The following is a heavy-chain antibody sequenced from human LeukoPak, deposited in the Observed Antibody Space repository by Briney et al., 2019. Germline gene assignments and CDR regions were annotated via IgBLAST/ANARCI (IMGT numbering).Heavy chain of an antibody. CDR3: AKRWIVGATSYFDY. CDR2: ISYDGDDK. V-gene: IGHV3-30*18. D-gene: IGHD1-26*01. CDR1: GFSFSTYG. Sequence: GGSLRLSSAASGFSFSTYGMHWVRQAPDKGLEWVAIISYDGDDKYYADSVKGRLTISRDNSKNTLYLQMNSLRAEDTAVYYCAKRWIVGATSYFDYWGQGTLVTVSS. J-gene: IGHJ4*02.